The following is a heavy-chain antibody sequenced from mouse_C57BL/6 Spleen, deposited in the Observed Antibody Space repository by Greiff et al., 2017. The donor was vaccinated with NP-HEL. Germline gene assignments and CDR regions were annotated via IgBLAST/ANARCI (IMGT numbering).Heavy chain of an antibody. CDR3: ASYYYGSSGYYAMDY. D-gene: IGHD1-1*01. CDR2: INYDGSST. J-gene: IGHJ4*01. V-gene: IGHV5-16*01. Sequence: EVKLVGSEGGLVQPGSSMKLSCTASGFTFSDYYMAWVRQVPEKGLEWVANINYDGSSTYYLDSLKSRFIISRDNAKNILYLQMSSLKSEDTATYYCASYYYGSSGYYAMDYWGQGTSVTVSS. CDR1: GFTFSDYY.